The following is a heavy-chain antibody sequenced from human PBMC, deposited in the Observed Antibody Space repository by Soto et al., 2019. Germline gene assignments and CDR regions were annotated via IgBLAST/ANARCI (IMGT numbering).Heavy chain of an antibody. V-gene: IGHV1-69*13. Sequence: VASVKVSCKASGGTFSSYAISWVRQAPGQGLEWMGGIIPIFGTANYAQKFQGRVTITADESTSTAYMELSSLRSEDTAVYYCAGGDSDYYDSSGSEIDAFDIWGQGTMVTVS. CDR2: IIPIFGTA. CDR3: AGGDSDYYDSSGSEIDAFDI. D-gene: IGHD3-22*01. J-gene: IGHJ3*02. CDR1: GGTFSSYA.